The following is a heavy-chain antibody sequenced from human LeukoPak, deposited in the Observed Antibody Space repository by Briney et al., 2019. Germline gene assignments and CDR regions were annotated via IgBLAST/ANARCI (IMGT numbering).Heavy chain of an antibody. Sequence: ASVKVSCKASGGTFSSYAISWVRQAPGQGLEWMGWISPYNGNTNYPQKLQGRVTMTTDTSTSTAYMELRSLRSDDTALYYCATEGGWQPTDYGDHVYWGQGTLVTVSS. J-gene: IGHJ4*02. CDR1: GGTFSSYA. D-gene: IGHD4-17*01. V-gene: IGHV1-18*01. CDR3: ATEGGWQPTDYGDHVY. CDR2: ISPYNGNT.